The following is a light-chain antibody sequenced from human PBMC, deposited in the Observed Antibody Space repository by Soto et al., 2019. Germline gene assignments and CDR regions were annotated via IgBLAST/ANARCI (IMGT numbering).Light chain of an antibody. CDR3: QSYDSSLSGPVV. V-gene: IGLV1-40*01. CDR1: SSNIGAGYD. J-gene: IGLJ2*01. Sequence: QSVVTQPPSVSGGPGQRVTISCTGRSSNIGAGYDVHWYQQLPGTAPKLLIYGNSNRPSGVPDRFSGSKSGTSASLAITGLQAEDEADYYCQSYDSSLSGPVVFGGGTQLTVL. CDR2: GNS.